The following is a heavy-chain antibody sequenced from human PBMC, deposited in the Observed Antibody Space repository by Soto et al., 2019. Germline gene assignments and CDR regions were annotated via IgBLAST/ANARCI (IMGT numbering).Heavy chain of an antibody. J-gene: IGHJ6*02. Sequence: PGGSLRLSCAASGFTVSSYDMHWVRQATGKGLEWVSAIGTAGDTYYPGSVKGRFTISRENAKNSLYLQMNSLRAEDTAVYYCARAPASYSGGGPDTKVAYSYSGMDVWGQGTPVTAPS. CDR1: GFTVSSYD. D-gene: IGHD6-19*01. CDR3: ARAPASYSGGGPDTKVAYSYSGMDV. V-gene: IGHV3-13*01. CDR2: IGTAGDT.